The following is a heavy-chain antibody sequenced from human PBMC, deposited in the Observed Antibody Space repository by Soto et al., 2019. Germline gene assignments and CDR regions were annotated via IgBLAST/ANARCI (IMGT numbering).Heavy chain of an antibody. CDR2: INAANGNT. CDR1: GFVSTNYN. D-gene: IGHD3-10*01. V-gene: IGHV1-3*01. Sequence: ASVKVSCKASGFVSTNYNFHWVRQAPGQSLGWMGRINAANGNTQYSQNFQGRVTFTSDASASTAFMELTNLRFEDKAMYYCATDYGSNWRLWGQGTLVTVS. J-gene: IGHJ4*02. CDR3: ATDYGSNWRL.